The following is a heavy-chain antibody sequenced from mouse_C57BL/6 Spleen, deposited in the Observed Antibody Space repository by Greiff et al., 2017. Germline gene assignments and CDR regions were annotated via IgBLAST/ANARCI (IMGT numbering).Heavy chain of an antibody. CDR2: IYPGDGDT. D-gene: IGHD1-1*01. Sequence: VQLQQSGPELVKPGASVKISCKASGYAFSSSWMNWVKQRPGKGLEWIGRIYPGDGDTNYNGKFKGKATLTADKSSSTAYMQLSSLTSEDSAVYFCATTTVVATDAMDYWGKGTSVTVSS. J-gene: IGHJ4*01. CDR1: GYAFSSSW. V-gene: IGHV1-82*01. CDR3: ATTTVVATDAMDY.